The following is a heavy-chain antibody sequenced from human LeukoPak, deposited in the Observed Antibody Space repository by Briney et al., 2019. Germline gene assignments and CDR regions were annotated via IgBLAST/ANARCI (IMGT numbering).Heavy chain of an antibody. CDR1: GYSISSGYF. D-gene: IGHD1-1*01. V-gene: IGHV4-38-2*02. J-gene: IGHJ5*02. Sequence: SSETLSLTCTVSGYSISSGYFWGWIRQPPGKGLEWIGSFYHSGITYYNPSLKSRVTISVEMSKNQFSLKLSSVTAADTAVYYCARSPGGALNWFDPWGQGTLVTVSS. CDR2: FYHSGIT. CDR3: ARSPGGALNWFDP.